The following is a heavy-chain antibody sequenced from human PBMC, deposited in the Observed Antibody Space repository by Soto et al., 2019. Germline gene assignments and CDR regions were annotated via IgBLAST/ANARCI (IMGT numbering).Heavy chain of an antibody. J-gene: IGHJ3*02. V-gene: IGHV3-23*01. CDR2: ISGSGGST. CDR1: EFTFRSDA. Sequence: PGGPLRLSXAASEFTFRSDAMSLVRQAPGKGLEWVSAISGSGGSTYYADSVKGRFTISRDNSKNTLYLQMNSLRAEDTAVYYCAKGPIWSGYYTGVSDAFDIWGQGTMVTVSS. CDR3: AKGPIWSGYYTGVSDAFDI. D-gene: IGHD3-3*01.